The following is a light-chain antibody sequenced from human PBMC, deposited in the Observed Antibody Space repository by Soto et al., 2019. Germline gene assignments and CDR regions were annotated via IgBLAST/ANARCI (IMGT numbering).Light chain of an antibody. V-gene: IGLV1-51*01. J-gene: IGLJ3*02. CDR3: GTWDSSLHAGV. Sequence: QSVLTQPPSVSAAPGQKVTISCSGSTSNLWNNDVSWYQHVPGTAPKLLIFDTDRRPSGIPDRFSGSKSGTSATLGITGLQTGDEADYYCGTWDSSLHAGVFGGGTKVTVL. CDR2: DTD. CDR1: TSNLWNND.